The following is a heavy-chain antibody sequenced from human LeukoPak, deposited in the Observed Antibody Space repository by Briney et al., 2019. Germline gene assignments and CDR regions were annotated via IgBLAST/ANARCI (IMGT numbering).Heavy chain of an antibody. D-gene: IGHD3-10*01. V-gene: IGHV4-61*02. CDR2: IYTSGST. J-gene: IGHJ6*02. CDR1: GGSISSGSYY. Sequence: SQTLSLTCTVSGGSISSGSYYWSWIRQPAGKGLEWIGRIYTSGSTNYNPSLKSRVTISVDTSKNQFSLKLSSVTAADTAVYFCARSYGSGSYYDTLSGYFYYGMDVWGQGTTVTVSS. CDR3: ARSYGSGSYYDTLSGYFYYGMDV.